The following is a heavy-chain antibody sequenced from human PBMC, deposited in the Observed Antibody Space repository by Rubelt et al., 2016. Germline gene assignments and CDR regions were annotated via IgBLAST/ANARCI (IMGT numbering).Heavy chain of an antibody. CDR2: INPNTGGA. CDR3: ARGHLYYDFWGGADY. D-gene: IGHD3-3*01. J-gene: IGHJ4*02. CDR1: GYTFTSYD. Sequence: QVQLVQSGAEVKKPGASVKVSCKASGYTFTSYDINWVRQATGQGLEWMGRINPNTGGANYAQIFQGRVTMTRDTSITTAYMELSWLTSDESAVYYCARGHLYYDFWGGADYWGQGTLVTVSS. V-gene: IGHV1-2*06.